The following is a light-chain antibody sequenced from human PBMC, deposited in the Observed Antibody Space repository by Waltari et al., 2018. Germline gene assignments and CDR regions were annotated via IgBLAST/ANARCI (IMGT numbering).Light chain of an antibody. CDR1: RSNIGSRYD. J-gene: IGLJ1*01. Sequence: QSVLTQPPSVSGAPGQRVTISCTGSRSNIGSRYDVHWYQQLPGTAPKLLIYANNNRPSGVPDRFSGSKSGTSASLAITGLQAEDEADYYCQSYDRTLSGYVFGTGTKVTVL. CDR2: ANN. V-gene: IGLV1-40*01. CDR3: QSYDRTLSGYV.